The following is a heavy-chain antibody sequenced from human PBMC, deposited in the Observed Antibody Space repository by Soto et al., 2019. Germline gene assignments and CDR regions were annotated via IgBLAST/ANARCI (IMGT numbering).Heavy chain of an antibody. Sequence: EVQLVESGGGLVQPGGSLRLSCAASGFTFSRYSMNWVRQAPGQGLEWVSYISTSGSTIYYADSVEGRFTISRANAKNSRYLQMNSLRDEDTAVYYCARARGYSYGYVDYWGRGTLVTVSS. D-gene: IGHD5-18*01. CDR3: ARARGYSYGYVDY. V-gene: IGHV3-48*02. CDR1: GFTFSRYS. CDR2: ISTSGSTI. J-gene: IGHJ4*02.